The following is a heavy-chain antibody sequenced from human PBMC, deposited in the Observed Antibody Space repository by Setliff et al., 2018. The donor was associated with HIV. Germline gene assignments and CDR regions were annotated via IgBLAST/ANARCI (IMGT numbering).Heavy chain of an antibody. CDR1: GFSFDDYA. Sequence: PGESLKISCAASGFSFDDYALTWVRQAPGKGLEWVAVIWYDGSNKYYADSVKGRFTISRDNSKNTLYLQMNSLRAEDTAVYYCARELVNEGSDDAFDIWGQGTMVTVSS. CDR2: IWYDGSNK. CDR3: ARELVNEGSDDAFDI. J-gene: IGHJ3*02. D-gene: IGHD3-9*01. V-gene: IGHV3-33*01.